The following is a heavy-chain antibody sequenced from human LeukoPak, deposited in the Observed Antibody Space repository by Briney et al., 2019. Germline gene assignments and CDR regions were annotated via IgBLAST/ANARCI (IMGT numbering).Heavy chain of an antibody. D-gene: IGHD5-12*01. Sequence: PSETLSLTCTVSGGSISSYYWSWIRQPPGKGLEWIGYIYYSGSTNYNPSLKSRVTIPVDTSKNQFSLKLSSVTAADTAVYYCAKTYHGYSGYDPHYYYYYYMDVWGKGTTVTISS. J-gene: IGHJ6*03. CDR3: AKTYHGYSGYDPHYYYYYYMDV. V-gene: IGHV4-59*01. CDR2: IYYSGST. CDR1: GGSISSYY.